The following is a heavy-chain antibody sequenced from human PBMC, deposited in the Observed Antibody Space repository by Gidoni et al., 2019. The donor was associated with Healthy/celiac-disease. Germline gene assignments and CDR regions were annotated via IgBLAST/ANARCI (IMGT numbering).Heavy chain of an antibody. V-gene: IGHV3-11*06. CDR3: ARVEYYYDKRFDP. Sequence: QVQLVESGGGLVNPGGSLRPSCAASGLTFSDYDMSWIRQAPGKGLEWVSYISSSSSYTNYADSVKGRFTISRDNAKNSLYLQMNSLRAEDTAVYYCARVEYYYDKRFDPWGQGTLVTVSS. CDR1: GLTFSDYD. D-gene: IGHD3-22*01. CDR2: ISSSSSYT. J-gene: IGHJ5*02.